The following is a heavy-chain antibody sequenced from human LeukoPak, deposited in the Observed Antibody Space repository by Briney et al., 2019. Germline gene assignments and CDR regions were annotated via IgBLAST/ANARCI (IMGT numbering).Heavy chain of an antibody. CDR3: ARAVLRYFDRLPHSGMDV. CDR1: GYTFTSYD. CDR2: MNPNSGNT. V-gene: IGHV1-8*01. D-gene: IGHD3-9*01. Sequence: GASVKVSCKASGYTFTSYDINWVRQATGQGLEWMGWMNPNSGNTGYAQKFQGRVAMTRNTSISTAYMELSSLRSEDMAVYYCARAVLRYFDRLPHSGMDVWGQGTTVTVSS. J-gene: IGHJ6*02.